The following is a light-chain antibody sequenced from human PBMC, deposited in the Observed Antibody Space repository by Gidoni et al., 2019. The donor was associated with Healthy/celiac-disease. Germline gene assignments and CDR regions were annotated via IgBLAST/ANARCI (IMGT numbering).Light chain of an antibody. Sequence: EIVLTPSPATLSLSPGERATLSCRASQSVSSYLAWYQQKPGQAPRLLIYDASNRATGIPARFSGSGSGTDFTLTISSLEPEDCAVYYCQQRSNWPPYTFGQGTKLEIK. CDR3: QQRSNWPPYT. CDR2: DAS. J-gene: IGKJ2*01. V-gene: IGKV3-11*01. CDR1: QSVSSY.